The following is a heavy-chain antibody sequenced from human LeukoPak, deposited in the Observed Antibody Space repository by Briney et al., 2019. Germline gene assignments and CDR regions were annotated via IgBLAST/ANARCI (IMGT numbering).Heavy chain of an antibody. Sequence: ASVKVSCKASGYTFTSYGISWLRQAPGQGLEWMGWISAYNGNTNYAQKLQGRVTMTTDTSTSTAYMELRSLRSDDTAVYYCARPWGAARHGDAFDIWDQGTMVTVSS. CDR3: ARPWGAARHGDAFDI. J-gene: IGHJ3*02. D-gene: IGHD6-6*01. CDR2: ISAYNGNT. V-gene: IGHV1-18*01. CDR1: GYTFTSYG.